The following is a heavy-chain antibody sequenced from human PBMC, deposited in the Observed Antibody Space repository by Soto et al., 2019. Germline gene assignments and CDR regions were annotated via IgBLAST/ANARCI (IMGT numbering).Heavy chain of an antibody. CDR2: IIPIFGTA. Sequence: GASVKVSCKASGGTFSSYAISWVRQAPGQGLEWMGGIIPIFGTANYAQKFQGRVKITADESTSTAYMELSSLRSEDTAVYYCASHYSSSWSPGVDYWGQGTLVTVSS. CDR1: GGTFSSYA. V-gene: IGHV1-69*13. D-gene: IGHD6-13*01. J-gene: IGHJ4*02. CDR3: ASHYSSSWSPGVDY.